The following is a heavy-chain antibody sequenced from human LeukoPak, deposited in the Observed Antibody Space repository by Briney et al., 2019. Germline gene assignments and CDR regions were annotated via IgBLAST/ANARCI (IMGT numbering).Heavy chain of an antibody. Sequence: SGGSLRLSCASSGFTFDDYAMHWVRQAPGKGLEWVSGISWNSGSINYADSVKGRFTISRDNANNSLYLQMNSLRVDDTALYYCVKDISVAAAEGGDFDYWGQGTLVTVSS. CDR2: ISWNSGSI. J-gene: IGHJ4*02. D-gene: IGHD6-13*01. CDR1: GFTFDDYA. CDR3: VKDISVAAAEGGDFDY. V-gene: IGHV3-9*01.